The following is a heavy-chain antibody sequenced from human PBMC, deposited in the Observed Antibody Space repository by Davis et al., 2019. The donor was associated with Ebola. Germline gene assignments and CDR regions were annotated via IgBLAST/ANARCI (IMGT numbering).Heavy chain of an antibody. CDR3: AKDKFQWRNGLLDY. CDR2: ISSDGSNK. CDR1: GFTFGDYA. Sequence: GESLKISCTASGFTFGDYAMSWVRQAPGKGLEWVAVISSDGSNKYYVDSVKGRFTISRDNSKNALYLQMNSLRAEDTAVYYCAKDKFQWRNGLLDYWGQGTLVTVSS. D-gene: IGHD6-19*01. J-gene: IGHJ4*02. V-gene: IGHV3-30*04.